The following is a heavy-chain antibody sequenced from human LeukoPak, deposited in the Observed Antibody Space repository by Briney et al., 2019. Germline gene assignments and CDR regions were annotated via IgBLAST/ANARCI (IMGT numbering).Heavy chain of an antibody. CDR3: ARVRGQLERLGGRKCYFDY. V-gene: IGHV1-2*02. Sequence: GASVKVSCKASGYTFTSYGISWVRQAPGQGLEWMGWINPNSGGTNYAQKFQGRVTMTRDTSISTAYMELSRLRSDDTAVYYCARVRGQLERLGGRKCYFDYWGQGTLVTVSS. D-gene: IGHD1-1*01. CDR1: GYTFTSYG. CDR2: INPNSGGT. J-gene: IGHJ4*02.